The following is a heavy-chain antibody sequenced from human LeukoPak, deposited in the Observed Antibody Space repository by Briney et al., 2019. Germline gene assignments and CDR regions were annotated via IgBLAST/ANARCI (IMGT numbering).Heavy chain of an antibody. J-gene: IGHJ4*02. CDR2: IYYSGST. Sequence: SETLSLTCTVSGGSISSSSYYWGWIRQPPGKGLEWIGSIYYSGSTYYNPSLKSRVTISVDTSKNQFSLKLSSVTAADTAVYYCASQNGGYSSSWYGGFDYWGQGTLVTVSS. D-gene: IGHD6-13*01. V-gene: IGHV4-39*01. CDR3: ASQNGGYSSSWYGGFDY. CDR1: GGSISSSSYY.